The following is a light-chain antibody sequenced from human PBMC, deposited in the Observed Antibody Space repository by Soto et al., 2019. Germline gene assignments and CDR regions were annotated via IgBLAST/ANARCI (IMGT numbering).Light chain of an antibody. CDR1: QSISSY. V-gene: IGKV3-11*01. CDR3: QQRSKWPWT. CDR2: DAS. Sequence: IVLTQSPATLSLSPGERATLSCRASQSISSYLAWYQQKPGQAPRLLIYDASNRATGIPARFSGSGSGTDFTLTISNLEPEDLAVYYCQQRSKWPWTFGQGTKGEIK. J-gene: IGKJ1*01.